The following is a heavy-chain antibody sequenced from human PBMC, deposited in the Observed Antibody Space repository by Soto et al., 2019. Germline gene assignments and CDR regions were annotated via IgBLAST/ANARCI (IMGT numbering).Heavy chain of an antibody. J-gene: IGHJ3*01. CDR3: AKDYSSGWFVA. Sequence: QVQLVESGGGVVQPGRSLRLSCAASGFTFSSYGMHWVRQAPGKGLEWVAVISYDGSNKYYADSVKGRFTISRDNSKNTLYLQMISLRAEDTAVYYCAKDYSSGWFVAWGQGTMVTVSS. CDR2: ISYDGSNK. D-gene: IGHD6-19*01. CDR1: GFTFSSYG. V-gene: IGHV3-30*18.